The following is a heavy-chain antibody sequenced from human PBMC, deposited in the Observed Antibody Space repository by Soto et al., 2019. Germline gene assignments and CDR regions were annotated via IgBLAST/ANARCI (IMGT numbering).Heavy chain of an antibody. CDR3: ASATRGYSGYDILDD. Sequence: SETLSLTCTVSGGSISSYYWSWIRQPPGKGLEWIGYIYYSGSTNYNPSLKSRVTISVDTSKNQFSLKLSSVTAADTAVYYCASATRGYSGYDILDDWGQGTRVTVSS. CDR2: IYYSGST. D-gene: IGHD5-12*01. J-gene: IGHJ4*02. CDR1: GGSISSYY. V-gene: IGHV4-59*01.